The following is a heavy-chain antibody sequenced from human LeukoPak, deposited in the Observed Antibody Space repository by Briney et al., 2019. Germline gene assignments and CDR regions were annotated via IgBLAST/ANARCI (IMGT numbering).Heavy chain of an antibody. Sequence: AGSLRLSCAASGFTFSTYALSWVRQAPGKGLEWVSSISGSSTYIYYADSVKGRFTISRDNAKNSLYLQMNSLRAEDTAVYYCAREAVVGATGDIWGQGTMVTVSS. CDR2: ISGSSTYI. V-gene: IGHV3-21*01. D-gene: IGHD1-26*01. J-gene: IGHJ3*02. CDR1: GFTFSTYA. CDR3: AREAVVGATGDI.